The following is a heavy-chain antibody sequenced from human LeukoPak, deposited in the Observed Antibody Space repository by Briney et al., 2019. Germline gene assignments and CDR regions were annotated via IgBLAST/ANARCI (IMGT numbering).Heavy chain of an antibody. J-gene: IGHJ4*02. CDR2: IKSRVHGGTT. Sequence: GGSLRLSCTASTFTLSDAWMHWVRQAPGKGLEWVGRIKSRVHGGTTDYAAPVRDRFTISRDDSANVFFLLMSSLKTEDTAVYYCFTDLAGWGQGTLFTVSS. V-gene: IGHV3-15*01. CDR1: TFTLSDAW. CDR3: FTDLAG.